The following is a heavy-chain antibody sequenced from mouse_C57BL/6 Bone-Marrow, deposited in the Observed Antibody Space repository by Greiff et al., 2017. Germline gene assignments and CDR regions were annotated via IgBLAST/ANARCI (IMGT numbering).Heavy chain of an antibody. CDR3: TTNYGSSNWYFEV. J-gene: IGHJ1*03. D-gene: IGHD1-1*01. CDR1: GFNIKDDY. Sequence: VQLQQSGAELVRPGASVKLSCTASGFNIKDDYMHWVKQRPEQGLEWIGWIDPENGDTEYASKFQGKATITADTSSNTAYLQLSSLTSEDTAVYYCTTNYGSSNWYFEVWGTGTTVTGSS. V-gene: IGHV14-4*01. CDR2: IDPENGDT.